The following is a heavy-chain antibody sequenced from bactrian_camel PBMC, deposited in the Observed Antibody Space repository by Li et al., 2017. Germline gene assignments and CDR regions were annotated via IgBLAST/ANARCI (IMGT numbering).Heavy chain of an antibody. V-gene: IGHV3S63*01. CDR1: GFSFDDSH. CDR2: IFTAAGDT. CDR3: AAAQVAVNTYCSGGYCCRDTNQYDSAN. D-gene: IGHD2*01. J-gene: IGHJ4*01. Sequence: QVQLVESGGGSVQAGGSLTLSCTISGFSFDDSHMGWFRQAPGKEREVVAAIFTAAGDTHYADSVKGRFTISQDDAEHTLYLQMNDLKPEDTAMYYCAAAQVAVNTYCSGGYCCRDTNQYDSANWGLGTQVTVS.